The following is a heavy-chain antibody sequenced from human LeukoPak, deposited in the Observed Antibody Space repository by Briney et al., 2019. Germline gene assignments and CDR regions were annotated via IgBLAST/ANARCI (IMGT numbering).Heavy chain of an antibody. V-gene: IGHV4-39*07. CDR1: GGSISSTNYY. CDR3: ARGYQNYYDTTGPDY. J-gene: IGHJ4*02. CDR2: IYYSGST. D-gene: IGHD3-22*01. Sequence: SETLSLTCTVSGGSISSTNYYWGWIRQPPGKGLEWIGSIYYSGSTSYNPSLKSRVTISVDTSKNQFSLKLSSVTAADTAVYYCARGYQNYYDTTGPDYWGQGTLVTVSS.